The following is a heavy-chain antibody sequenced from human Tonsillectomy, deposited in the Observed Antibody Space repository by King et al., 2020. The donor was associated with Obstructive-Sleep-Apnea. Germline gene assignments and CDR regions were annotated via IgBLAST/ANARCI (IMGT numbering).Heavy chain of an antibody. CDR2: IKQDGSDK. D-gene: IGHD1-14*01. Sequence: VQLVESGGGLVQPGGSLRLSCEASGFTFTDYWMSWVRQAPGKGLEWVANIKQDGSDKYYVDSVKGRFTVSRDKAKNSVYLQINSLRVEDTAVYYCARDRLDHFFTGFDVWGQGTMVRVSS. CDR1: GFTFTDYW. J-gene: IGHJ3*01. V-gene: IGHV3-7*01. CDR3: ARDRLDHFFTGFDV.